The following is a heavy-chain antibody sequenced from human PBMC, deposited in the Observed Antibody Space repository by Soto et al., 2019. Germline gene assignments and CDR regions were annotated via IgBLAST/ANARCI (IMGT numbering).Heavy chain of an antibody. CDR1: GFTFSDHY. V-gene: IGHV3-72*01. J-gene: IGHJ4*02. CDR3: ARGVVSTGYFDY. CDR2: SRDKVHSHTT. Sequence: EVQLAESGGGLVQPGGSLRLSCAASGFTFSDHYMDWVRQAPGKGLEWVGRSRDKVHSHTTEYAASVKGRCTISRGDSENSLYLQMNSLKTEDTAVYYCARGVVSTGYFDYWGQGTLVTVSS. D-gene: IGHD5-12*01.